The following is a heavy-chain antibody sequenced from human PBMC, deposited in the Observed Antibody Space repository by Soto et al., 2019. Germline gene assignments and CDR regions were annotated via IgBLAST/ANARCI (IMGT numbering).Heavy chain of an antibody. CDR2: IYGSGRGI. J-gene: IGHJ4*02. D-gene: IGHD2-21*01. CDR3: AKDAVYNDGLWLMDH. CDR1: GLPHSNFA. Sequence: GGSLRLSCTASGLPHSNFAMMWVRQAPGKGLECVSGIYGSGRGIEYADSVKGRFTISRDNSKNTVYLQMTDLRADDTAVYYCAKDAVYNDGLWLMDHWGQGTQVTVSS. V-gene: IGHV3-23*05.